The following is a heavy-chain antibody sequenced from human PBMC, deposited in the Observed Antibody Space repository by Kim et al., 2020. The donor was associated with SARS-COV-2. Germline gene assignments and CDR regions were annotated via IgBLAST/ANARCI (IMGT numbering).Heavy chain of an antibody. J-gene: IGHJ4*02. CDR3: ARYLRGSESSVFDS. CDR2: SYYGGGRDI. CDR1: GGSINSYY. D-gene: IGHD3-10*01. Sequence: SETLSLTCTVSGGSINSYYWAWIRQPPGKGLEWIGHSYYGGGRDIDYNSSLKSRVTISVDTSKNQFSLEMTSVTAADTAVYYCARYLRGSESSVFDSWGQGTLVTISS. V-gene: IGHV4-59*01.